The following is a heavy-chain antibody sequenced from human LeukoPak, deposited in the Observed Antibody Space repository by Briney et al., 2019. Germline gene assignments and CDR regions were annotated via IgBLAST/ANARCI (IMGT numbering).Heavy chain of an antibody. CDR1: GFTFSSYW. J-gene: IGHJ3*02. Sequence: GGSLRLSCAASGFTFSSYWMSWVRQAPGKGLEWVANIKQDGSEKYYVDSVKGRFTISRDNAKNSLYLQMNSLRAEDTAVYYCARRVTAIRGDAFDIWGQGTMVTVSS. CDR2: IKQDGSEK. D-gene: IGHD2-21*02. CDR3: ARRVTAIRGDAFDI. V-gene: IGHV3-7*01.